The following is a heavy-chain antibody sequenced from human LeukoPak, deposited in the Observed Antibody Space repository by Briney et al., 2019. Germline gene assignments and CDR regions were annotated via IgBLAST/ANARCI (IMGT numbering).Heavy chain of an antibody. J-gene: IGHJ4*02. V-gene: IGHV1-8*01. D-gene: IGHD2-15*01. CDR1: GYTFTSYD. Sequence: ASVKDSCKASGYTFTSYDINWVRQATGQGLEWMGWMNPNSGNTGYAQKFQGRVTMTRNTSISTAYMELSSLRSEDTAVYYCARVAYDCSGGSCYLRYWGQGTLVTVSS. CDR2: MNPNSGNT. CDR3: ARVAYDCSGGSCYLRY.